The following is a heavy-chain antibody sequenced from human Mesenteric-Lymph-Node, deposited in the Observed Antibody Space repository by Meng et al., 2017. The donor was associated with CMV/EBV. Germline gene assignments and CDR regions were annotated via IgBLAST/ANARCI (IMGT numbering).Heavy chain of an antibody. CDR2: IKNDGNSA. Sequence: GESLKISCAASGFTFSTHWMHWVRQAPGEGLVWVTLIKNDGNSALYADSVRGRFTISRDNSKNTLYLQMNTLRAEDTAVYYCARGGYDSSGYYLVYWGQGTLVTVSS. CDR3: ARGGYDSSGYYLVY. D-gene: IGHD3-22*01. J-gene: IGHJ4*02. V-gene: IGHV3-74*01. CDR1: GFTFSTHW.